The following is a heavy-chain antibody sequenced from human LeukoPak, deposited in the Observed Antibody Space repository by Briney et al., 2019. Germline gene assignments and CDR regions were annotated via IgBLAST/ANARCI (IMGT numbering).Heavy chain of an antibody. Sequence: ETLSLTCTVSGGSISSSSYYWGWIRQPPGKGLEWIGSIYYSGSAYYNPSLKSRVTISVDTSKNQFSLKLSSVTVADTAVYYCASLTYYYDSSGYYYFPYYFDYWGQGTLVTVSS. V-gene: IGHV4-39*01. J-gene: IGHJ4*02. CDR3: ASLTYYYDSSGYYYFPYYFDY. CDR2: IYYSGSA. D-gene: IGHD3-22*01. CDR1: GGSISSSSYY.